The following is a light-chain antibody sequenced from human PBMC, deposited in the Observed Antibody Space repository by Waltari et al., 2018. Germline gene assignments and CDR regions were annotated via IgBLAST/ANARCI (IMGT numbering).Light chain of an antibody. CDR2: DVS. CDR3: CSYAGSYTLL. J-gene: IGLJ2*01. Sequence: QSALTQPRSVSGSPGQSVPISCTGTSSAVGSSNYVPWYQQHPGKAPNLMIYDVSKRPSGVPDRFSGSKSGNTASLTISGLQAEDEAYYSCCSYAGSYTLLFGGGTKLTVL. CDR1: SSAVGSSNY. V-gene: IGLV2-11*01.